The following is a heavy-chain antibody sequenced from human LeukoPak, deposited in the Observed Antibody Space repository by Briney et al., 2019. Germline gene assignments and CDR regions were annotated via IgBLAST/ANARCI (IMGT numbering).Heavy chain of an antibody. CDR3: ARTGYSSSWRTPFDAFDI. CDR2: INPNSGGT. D-gene: IGHD6-13*01. CDR1: GYTFTGYY. J-gene: IGHJ3*02. V-gene: IGHV1-2*02. Sequence: GASVKVSCKASGYTFTGYYMHWVRQAPGQGLEWMGWINPNSGGTNYAQKFQGRVTMTRDTSISTAYMELSSLRSEDTAVYYCARTGYSSSWRTPFDAFDIWGQGTMVTVSS.